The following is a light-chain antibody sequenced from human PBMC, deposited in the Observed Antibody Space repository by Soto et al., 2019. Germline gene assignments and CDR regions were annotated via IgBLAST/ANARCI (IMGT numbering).Light chain of an antibody. CDR3: QQYDRISQFT. Sequence: EIVLTQSPGTLSLSPGERATLSCRASQTISNSYLAWYQQKPGQAPRLLIYGASSRAIGIPDRFSGSGSGTDFSLTISRLEPEDFAMYYGQQYDRISQFTFGPGTKVDIK. CDR2: GAS. CDR1: QTISNSY. J-gene: IGKJ3*01. V-gene: IGKV3-20*01.